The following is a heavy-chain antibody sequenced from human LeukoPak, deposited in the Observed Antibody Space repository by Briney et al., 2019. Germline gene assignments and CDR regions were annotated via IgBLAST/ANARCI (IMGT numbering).Heavy chain of an antibody. Sequence: SETLSLTCTVSGGSISSYHWSWIRQPAGKGLEWIGRIYTSGSTNYNPSLKSRVTILVDKSKNQLSLKLSSVTAADTAVYYCARETHGEEFGVANYCYYYYYMDVWGKATTVTVS. CDR2: IYTSGST. CDR3: ARETHGEEFGVANYCYYYYYMDV. CDR1: GGSISSYH. V-gene: IGHV4-4*07. J-gene: IGHJ6*03. D-gene: IGHD3-3*01.